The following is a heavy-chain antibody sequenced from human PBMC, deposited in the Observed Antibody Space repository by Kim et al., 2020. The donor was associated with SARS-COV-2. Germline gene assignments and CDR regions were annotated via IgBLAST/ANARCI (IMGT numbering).Heavy chain of an antibody. D-gene: IGHD5-18*01. Sequence: KSRVTISVDTSKNQFSLKLSSVTAADTAVYYCARLLRGYSYGAYHDAFDIWGQGTMVTVSS. J-gene: IGHJ3*02. V-gene: IGHV4-59*08. CDR3: ARLLRGYSYGAYHDAFDI.